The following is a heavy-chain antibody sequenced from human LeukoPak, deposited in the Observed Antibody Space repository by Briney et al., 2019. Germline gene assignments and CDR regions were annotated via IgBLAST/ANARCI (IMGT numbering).Heavy chain of an antibody. CDR2: IYSGGST. J-gene: IGHJ4*02. D-gene: IGHD6-19*01. CDR3: ARDLGSGWNFDY. V-gene: IGHV3-53*01. CDR1: GFTVSSNY. Sequence: GGSLRLSCAASGFTVSSNYMDWVRQAPGKGLEWVSIIYSGGSTYYADSVKGRFTISRDNSKNALYLQMNSLRAEDTAVYYCARDLGSGWNFDYWGQGTLVTVSS.